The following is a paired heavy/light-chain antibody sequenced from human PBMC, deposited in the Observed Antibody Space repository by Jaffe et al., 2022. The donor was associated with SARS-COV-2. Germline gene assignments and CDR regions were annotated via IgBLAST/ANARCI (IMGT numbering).Heavy chain of an antibody. CDR2: ISSSSSYI. D-gene: IGHD3-22*01. CDR3: AREVSYYDSSGYLKRDLYYFDY. Sequence: EVQLVESGGGLVKPGGSLRLSCAASGFTFSSYSMNWVRQAPGKGLEWVSSISSSSSYIYYADSVKGRFTISRDNAKNSLYLQMNSLRAEDTAVYYCAREVSYYDSSGYLKRDLYYFDYWGQGTLVTVSS. V-gene: IGHV3-21*01. J-gene: IGHJ4*02. CDR1: GFTFSSYS.
Light chain of an antibody. CDR2: DVS. CDR3: CSYAGSPGVV. Sequence: QSALTQPRSVSGSPGQSVTISCTGTSSDVGGYNYVSWYQQHPGKAPKLMIYDVSKRPSGVPDRFSGSKSGNTASLTISGLQAEDEADYYCCSYAGSPGVVFGGGTKLTVL. V-gene: IGLV2-11*01. CDR1: SSDVGGYNY. J-gene: IGLJ2*01.